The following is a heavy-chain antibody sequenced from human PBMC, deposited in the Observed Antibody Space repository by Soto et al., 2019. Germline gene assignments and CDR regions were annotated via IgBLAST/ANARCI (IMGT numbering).Heavy chain of an antibody. V-gene: IGHV3-30*18. D-gene: IGHD3-22*01. CDR1: GFTFSSYG. CDR2: ISYDGSNK. J-gene: IGHJ4*02. CDR3: AKSPKILHYYDSSGYYYYFDY. Sequence: GGSLRLSCAASGFTFSSYGMHWVRQATGKGLEWVAVISYDGSNKYYADSVKGRFTISRDNSKNKLYLQMNSLRAEDTAVYYCAKSPKILHYYDSSGYYYYFDYWGQGT.